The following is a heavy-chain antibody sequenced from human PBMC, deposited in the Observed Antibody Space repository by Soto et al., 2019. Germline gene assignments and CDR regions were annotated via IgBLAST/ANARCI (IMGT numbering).Heavy chain of an antibody. V-gene: IGHV3-48*04. J-gene: IGHJ5*02. CDR3: ARYYGSGSYCRFDP. CDR2: ISSGSSNI. D-gene: IGHD3-10*01. CDR1: GFTFSSYS. Sequence: EVQLVESGGGLVQPGASLRLSCAASGFTFSSYSMNWVRQAPGKGLEWVAFISSGSSNIQYADSVKGRFTISRDNAKNSLYLQMNSLRAEDTAVYYCARYYGSGSYCRFDPWGQGTLVTVSS.